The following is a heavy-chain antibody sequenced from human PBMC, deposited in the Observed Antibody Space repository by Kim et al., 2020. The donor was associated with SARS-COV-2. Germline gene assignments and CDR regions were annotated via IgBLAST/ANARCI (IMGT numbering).Heavy chain of an antibody. V-gene: IGHV3-7*03. CDR1: GFTFSSYW. CDR3: ARDSVTMVRGVIRGGVDY. CDR2: IKQDGSEK. D-gene: IGHD3-10*01. J-gene: IGHJ4*02. Sequence: GGSLRLSCAASGFTFSSYWMSWVRQAPGKGLEWVANIKQDGSEKYYVDSVKGRFTISRDNAKNSLYLQMNSLRAEDTAVYYCARDSVTMVRGVIRGGVDYWGQGTLVTVSS.